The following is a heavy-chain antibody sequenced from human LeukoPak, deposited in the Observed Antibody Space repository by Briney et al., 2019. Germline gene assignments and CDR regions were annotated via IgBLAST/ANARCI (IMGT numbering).Heavy chain of an antibody. J-gene: IGHJ6*02. CDR2: IIPIFGTA. D-gene: IGHD1-14*01. Sequence: SVKVSCKASGYTFTSYDINWVRQAPGQGLEWMGGIIPIFGTANYAQKFQGRVTITADESTSTAYMELSSLRSEDTAVYYCARKESGHAGYYYGMDVWGQGTTVTVSS. CDR3: ARKESGHAGYYYGMDV. CDR1: GYTFTSYD. V-gene: IGHV1-69*13.